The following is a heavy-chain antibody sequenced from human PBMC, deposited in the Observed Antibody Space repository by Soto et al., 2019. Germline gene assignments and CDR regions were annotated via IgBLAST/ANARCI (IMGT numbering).Heavy chain of an antibody. Sequence: SETLSLTCTVSGGSISSGDYYWSWIRQPPGKGLEWIGYIYYSGSTYYNPSLKSRVTISVDTSKNQFSLKLSSVTDADTAVYYCASSYYYDSSGYYLDFDYWGQGTLVTVS. V-gene: IGHV4-30-4*01. D-gene: IGHD3-22*01. CDR3: ASSYYYDSSGYYLDFDY. CDR2: IYYSGST. J-gene: IGHJ4*02. CDR1: GGSISSGDYY.